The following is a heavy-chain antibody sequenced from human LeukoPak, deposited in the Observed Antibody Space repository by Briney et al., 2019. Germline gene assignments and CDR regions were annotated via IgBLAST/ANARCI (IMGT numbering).Heavy chain of an antibody. CDR3: ARGFYSSSRCYFDY. D-gene: IGHD6-13*01. CDR2: ISGSGGST. V-gene: IGHV3-23*01. CDR1: GFTFSSYA. J-gene: IGHJ4*02. Sequence: PGGSLRLSCAASGFTFSSYAMSWVRQAPGKGLEWVSGISGSGGSTYYADSVKGRFTISRDNAKNSLYLQMNSLRAEDTAVYYCARGFYSSSRCYFDYWGQGTLVTVSS.